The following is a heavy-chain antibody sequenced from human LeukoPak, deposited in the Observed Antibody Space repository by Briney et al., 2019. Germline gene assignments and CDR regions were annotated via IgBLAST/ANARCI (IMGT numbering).Heavy chain of an antibody. Sequence: GGSLRLSCAASGFTFSSYSMNWVRQAPGKGLEWVGRIKSKTDGGTTDYAAPVKGRFIISRDDSKTTLYLQMNSLKTEDSAVYYCTTDLTPLPYFDWLLSDYFDYWGQGTLVTVSS. J-gene: IGHJ4*02. D-gene: IGHD3-9*01. CDR3: TTDLTPLPYFDWLLSDYFDY. CDR2: IKSKTDGGTT. CDR1: GFTFSSYS. V-gene: IGHV3-15*01.